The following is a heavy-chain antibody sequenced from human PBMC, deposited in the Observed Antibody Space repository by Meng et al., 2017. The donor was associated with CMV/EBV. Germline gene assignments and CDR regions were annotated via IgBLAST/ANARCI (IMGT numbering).Heavy chain of an antibody. CDR3: AREDACY. V-gene: IGHV3-30-3*01. CDR1: GFTFSSYA. CDR2: ISYDGSNK. J-gene: IGHJ4*02. Sequence: VRLVESGGGVVQPGRSLRLSCAASGFTFSSYAIHWARQAPGKGLEWVAVISYDGSNKYYADSVKGRFTISRDNSKNTLYLQMNSLRAEDTAVYYCAREDACYWGQGTLVTVSS.